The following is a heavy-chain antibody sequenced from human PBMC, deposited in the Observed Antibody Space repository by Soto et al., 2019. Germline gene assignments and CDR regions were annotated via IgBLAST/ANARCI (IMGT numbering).Heavy chain of an antibody. D-gene: IGHD3-16*01. J-gene: IGHJ4*02. CDR3: ARDPNDYVWALDY. CDR2: ISSAGSHK. V-gene: IGHV3-30-3*01. CDR1: GFTFNSYS. Sequence: QVQLVESGGGVVQPGRSLRLSCAASGFTFNSYSIHWVRQAPGKGLEWVAVISSAGSHKYYADSVKGRFTLSRDTXKNMVFLQMNSLRAEDTAVYYCARDPNDYVWALDYWGQGTLVTVSS.